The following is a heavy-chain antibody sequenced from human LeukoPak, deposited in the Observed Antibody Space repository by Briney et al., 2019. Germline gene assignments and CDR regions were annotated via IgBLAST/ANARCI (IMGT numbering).Heavy chain of an antibody. CDR1: GFTFSSYS. CDR2: ISSSSSYI. V-gene: IGHV3-21*01. D-gene: IGHD6-19*01. Sequence: GGSLRLSCAASGFTFSSYSMNWVRQAPGKGLEWGSSISSSSSYIYYADSVKGRYTISRDNAKNSLYLQMNSLRAEDTAVYYCARPVAVAGTFEFDYWGQGTLVTVSS. CDR3: ARPVAVAGTFEFDY. J-gene: IGHJ4*02.